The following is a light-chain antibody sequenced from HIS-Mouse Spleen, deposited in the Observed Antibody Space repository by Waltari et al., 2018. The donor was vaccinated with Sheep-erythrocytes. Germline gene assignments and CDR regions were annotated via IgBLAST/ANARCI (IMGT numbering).Light chain of an antibody. CDR1: SRDVGGYNY. J-gene: IGLJ1*01. Sequence: QSALTLPASVSGSPGQSVTISCPGTSRDVGGYNYVSWYQQHPGKAPKLMIYEVSKRPSGVPDRFSGSKSGNTASLTVSGLQAEDEADYYCSSYAGSNNYVFGTGTKVTVL. CDR3: SSYAGSNNYV. V-gene: IGLV2-8*01. CDR2: EVS.